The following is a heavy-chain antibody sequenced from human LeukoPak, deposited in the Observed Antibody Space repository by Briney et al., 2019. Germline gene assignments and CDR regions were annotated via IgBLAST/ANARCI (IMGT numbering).Heavy chain of an antibody. CDR2: INPSGGST. J-gene: IGHJ5*02. CDR1: GYTFTSYY. Sequence: GASVKVSCKASGYTFTSYYMHWVRQAPGRGLEWMGIINPSGGSTSYAQKFQGRVTMTRDTSTSTVYMELSSLRSEDTAVYYCARQLRSPPRWFDPWGQGTLVTVSS. CDR3: ARQLRSPPRWFDP. D-gene: IGHD3-3*01. V-gene: IGHV1-46*01.